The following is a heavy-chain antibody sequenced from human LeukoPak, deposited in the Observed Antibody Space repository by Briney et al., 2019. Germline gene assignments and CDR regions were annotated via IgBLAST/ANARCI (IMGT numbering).Heavy chain of an antibody. CDR3: AKEAHSSSWYYFDY. CDR2: INGGDDRT. J-gene: IGHJ4*02. D-gene: IGHD6-13*01. CDR1: RIAFRGYA. Sequence: PGGSLRLSCAGSRIAFRGYAMSWVRQAPGKGLEWVSGINGGDDRTYYADSVKGRFTISRDNSKNTLYLQMNSLRAEDTAVYYCAKEAHSSSWYYFDYWGQGTLVTVSS. V-gene: IGHV3-23*01.